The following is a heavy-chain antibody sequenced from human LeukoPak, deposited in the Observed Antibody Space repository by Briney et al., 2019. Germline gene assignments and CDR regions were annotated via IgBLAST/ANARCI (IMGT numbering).Heavy chain of an antibody. CDR2: INSGGGTI. CDR3: ARATNSGSGLTRNFDY. J-gene: IGHJ4*02. CDR1: GFTFSSYS. V-gene: IGHV3-48*02. Sequence: GGSLRLSCAASGFTFSSYSMTWVRQAPGKGLEWVPYINSGGGTIYYADSVKGRFTISRDNARNSLSLQMNSLRDEDTAVYYCARATNSGSGLTRNFDYWGQGTLVTVSS. D-gene: IGHD3-10*01.